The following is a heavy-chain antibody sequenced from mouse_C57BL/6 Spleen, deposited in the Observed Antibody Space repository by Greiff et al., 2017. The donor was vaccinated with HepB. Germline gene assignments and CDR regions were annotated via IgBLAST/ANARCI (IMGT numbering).Heavy chain of an antibody. Sequence: QVQLKQPGAELVRPGSSVKLSCKASGYTFTSYWMDWVKQRPGQGLEWIGNIYPSDSETHYNQKFKDKATLTVDKSSSTAYMQLSSLTSEDSAVYYCARSYGYGAMDYWGQGTSVTVSS. J-gene: IGHJ4*01. D-gene: IGHD2-2*01. CDR1: GYTFTSYW. V-gene: IGHV1-61*01. CDR3: ARSYGYGAMDY. CDR2: IYPSDSET.